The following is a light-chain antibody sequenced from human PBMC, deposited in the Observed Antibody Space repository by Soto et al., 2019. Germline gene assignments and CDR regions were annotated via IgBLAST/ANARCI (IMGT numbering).Light chain of an antibody. Sequence: DIHMTQSPSTLSASVVYRVTITCRASQSISSWLAWYQQKPGKAPKLLIYAASRLQSGVPSRFSGSGSGTEFTLTISSLQPDDFATYYCQHYNSYSEAFGQGTKVDIK. V-gene: IGKV1-5*01. CDR2: AAS. J-gene: IGKJ1*01. CDR1: QSISSW. CDR3: QHYNSYSEA.